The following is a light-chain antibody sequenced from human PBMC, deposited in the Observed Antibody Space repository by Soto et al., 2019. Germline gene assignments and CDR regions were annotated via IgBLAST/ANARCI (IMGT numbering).Light chain of an antibody. CDR3: SSYGGSKNVL. J-gene: IGLJ2*01. CDR1: SSDVGGYKY. V-gene: IGLV2-8*01. Sequence: QSALTQPPSASGSPGQSVTISCTGTSSDVGGYKYVSWYQQHPGKAPKLIIYEVSGRPSGVPDRFSGSKSGNTASLTVSGLQAEDEADYYCSSYGGSKNVLFGGGTKVTVL. CDR2: EVS.